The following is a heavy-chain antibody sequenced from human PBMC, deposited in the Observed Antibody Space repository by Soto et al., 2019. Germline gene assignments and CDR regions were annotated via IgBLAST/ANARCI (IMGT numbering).Heavy chain of an antibody. CDR2: IWYDGSNK. J-gene: IGHJ6*02. Sequence: GGSLRLSCAASGFTFSSYGMHWVRQAPGKGLEWVAVIWYDGSNKYYAYSVKGRFTISRDNSKNTLYLQMNSLRAEDTAVYYCARDTGMEIREYGMDXWGQGTTVTVS. CDR3: ARDTGMEIREYGMDX. CDR1: GFTFSSYG. V-gene: IGHV3-33*01. D-gene: IGHD5-18*01.